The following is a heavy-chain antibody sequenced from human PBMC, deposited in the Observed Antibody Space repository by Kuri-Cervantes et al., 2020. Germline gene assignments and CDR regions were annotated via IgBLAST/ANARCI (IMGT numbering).Heavy chain of an antibody. Sequence: GGSLRLSCAASGFTFSSYAMHRVRQAPGKGLEWVAVISYDGSNKYYADSVKGRFTISRDNAKNSLYLQMNSLRAEDTAVYYCARERVPDYWGQGTLVTVSS. CDR2: ISYDGSNK. V-gene: IGHV3-30-3*01. D-gene: IGHD3-10*01. CDR3: ARERVPDY. CDR1: GFTFSSYA. J-gene: IGHJ4*02.